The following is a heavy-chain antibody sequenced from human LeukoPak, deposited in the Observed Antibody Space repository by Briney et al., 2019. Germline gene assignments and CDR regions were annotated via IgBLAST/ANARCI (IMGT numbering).Heavy chain of an antibody. J-gene: IGHJ1*01. CDR3: AREGEDCSGGSSYTCEYFHH. CDR2: IYYSGST. Sequence: SETLSLTCTVSGGSISCYYWSWIRQPPGKGLEWIGYIYYSGSTNYNPSLKSRVTISVDTSKNQFSLKLSSVTAADTAVYYCAREGEDCSGGSSYTCEYFHHRGRRTLVTVSS. D-gene: IGHD2-15*01. V-gene: IGHV4-59*01. CDR1: GGSISCYY.